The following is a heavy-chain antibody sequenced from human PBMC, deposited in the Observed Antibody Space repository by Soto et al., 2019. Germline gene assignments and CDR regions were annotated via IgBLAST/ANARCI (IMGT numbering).Heavy chain of an antibody. J-gene: IGHJ4*02. CDR2: ISYDGSNK. Sequence: GGSLRLSCAASGFTFSSYAMHWVRQAPGKGLEWVAVISYDGSNKYYADSVKGRFTISRDNSKNTLYLQMNSLRAEDTAVYYCAKYRRLVDYFDYWGQGTLVTVSS. V-gene: IGHV3-30-3*02. CDR1: GFTFSSYA. D-gene: IGHD6-6*01. CDR3: AKYRRLVDYFDY.